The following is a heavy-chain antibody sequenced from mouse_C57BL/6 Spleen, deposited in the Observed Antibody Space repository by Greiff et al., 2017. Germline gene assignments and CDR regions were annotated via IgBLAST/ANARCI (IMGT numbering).Heavy chain of an antibody. V-gene: IGHV1-61*01. J-gene: IGHJ3*01. CDR1: GYTFTSYW. CDR2: IYPSDSET. D-gene: IGHD2-4*01. CDR3: AREGYDYGAWFAY. Sequence: QVQLQQPGAELVRPGSSVKLSCKASGYTFTSYWMDWVKQRPGQGLEWIGNIYPSDSETHYNQKFKDKATLTVDKASSTAYMQLSSRTSEDSAVCYCAREGYDYGAWFAYWGQGTLVTVSA.